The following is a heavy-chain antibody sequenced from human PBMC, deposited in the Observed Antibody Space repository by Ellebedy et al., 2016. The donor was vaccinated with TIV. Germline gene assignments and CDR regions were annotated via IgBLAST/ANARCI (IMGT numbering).Heavy chain of an antibody. CDR1: GFTFSNYW. CDR3: ARSPTTRGVIGY. Sequence: GESLKISXAASGFTFSNYWMHWVRQAPGKGLVWVSRISSDGTTTRYADFVEGRFTISRDNAKNSLYLQMNSLRAEDTAVYYCARSPTTRGVIGYWGQGTLVTVSS. CDR2: ISSDGTTT. J-gene: IGHJ4*02. D-gene: IGHD3-16*02. V-gene: IGHV3-74*01.